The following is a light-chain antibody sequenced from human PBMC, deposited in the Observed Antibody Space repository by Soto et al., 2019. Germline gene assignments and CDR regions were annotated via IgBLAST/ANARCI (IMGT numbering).Light chain of an antibody. V-gene: IGLV1-40*01. Sequence: QSALTQPPSVSGAPGQRVTISCTGSSSNIGADYDVHWYQQLPGTAPKLLISGNNIRPSGVPDRFSGSKSGTSASLAIAGLQAEDEADYYCQSYDSSLSGCVFGTGTKLTVL. CDR3: QSYDSSLSGCV. CDR2: GNN. CDR1: SSNIGADYD. J-gene: IGLJ1*01.